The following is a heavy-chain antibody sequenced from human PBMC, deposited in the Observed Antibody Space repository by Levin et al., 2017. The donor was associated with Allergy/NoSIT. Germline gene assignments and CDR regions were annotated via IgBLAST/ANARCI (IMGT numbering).Heavy chain of an antibody. CDR1: GFTFSRYW. Sequence: GESLKISCVVSGFTFSRYWVSWARQAPGKGLEWVANIKQDGSETHYVDSVKGRFTISRDNAKNSLYLQMNSLRVEDTAVYYCVEGGSYFDYWGQGALVTVS. V-gene: IGHV3-7*01. J-gene: IGHJ4*02. D-gene: IGHD1-26*01. CDR3: VEGGSYFDY. CDR2: IKQDGSET.